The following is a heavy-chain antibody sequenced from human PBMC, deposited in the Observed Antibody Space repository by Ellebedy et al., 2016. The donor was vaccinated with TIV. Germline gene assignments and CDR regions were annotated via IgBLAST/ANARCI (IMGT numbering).Heavy chain of an antibody. Sequence: GGSLRLSXAASGVTVSNNYMSWVRQAPGKGLEFVSLIYSGGDTSYADSVKGRFTISRDNSKNTLYLQMNSLRAEDTAVYYCAREYQEFYFDYWGQGTLVTVSS. D-gene: IGHD2-2*01. CDR1: GVTVSNNY. J-gene: IGHJ4*02. CDR3: AREYQEFYFDY. V-gene: IGHV3-53*01. CDR2: IYSGGDT.